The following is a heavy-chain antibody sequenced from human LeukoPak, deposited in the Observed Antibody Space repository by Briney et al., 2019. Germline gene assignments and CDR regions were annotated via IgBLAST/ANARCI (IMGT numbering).Heavy chain of an antibody. D-gene: IGHD1-7*01. CDR2: INPNSGGT. Sequence: ASVEVSCKAFGYTFTGYYMHWVRQAPGQGLEWMGWINPNSGGTNYAQKFQGRVTMTRDTSISTAYMELSRLRSDDTAVYYCARSGHHGVWNYGWFDPWGQGTLVTVSS. CDR1: GYTFTGYY. J-gene: IGHJ5*02. V-gene: IGHV1-2*02. CDR3: ARSGHHGVWNYGWFDP.